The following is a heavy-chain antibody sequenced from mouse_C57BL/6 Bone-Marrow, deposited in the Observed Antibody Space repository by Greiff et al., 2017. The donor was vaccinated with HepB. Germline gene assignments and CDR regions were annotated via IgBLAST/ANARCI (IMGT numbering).Heavy chain of an antibody. CDR2: IDPENGDT. Sequence: EVQLQQSGAELVRPGASVKLSCTASGFNIKDDYMHWVKQRPEQGLEWIGWIDPENGDTEYASKFQGKATITADTSSNTAYLQLSSLTSEDTAVYYCTTGSNYVPYAMDYWGQGTSVTVSS. V-gene: IGHV14-4*01. D-gene: IGHD2-5*01. J-gene: IGHJ4*01. CDR3: TTGSNYVPYAMDY. CDR1: GFNIKDDY.